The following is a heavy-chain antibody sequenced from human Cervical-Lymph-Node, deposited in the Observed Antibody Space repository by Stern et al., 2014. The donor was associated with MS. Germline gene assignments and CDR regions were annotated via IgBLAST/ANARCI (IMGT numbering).Heavy chain of an antibody. CDR2: IRGSGGTT. CDR1: GFTFSDYY. Sequence: VQLVESGGGLVKPGGSLRLSCAASGFTFSDYYMNWIRQAPGKGLEWVASIRGSGGTTHYADSVKGRFTISRDNARNSLDLHMNSLRAEDTAVYYCARDPQRRDGYNFDSWGQGALVTVSS. J-gene: IGHJ4*02. V-gene: IGHV3-11*01. D-gene: IGHD5-24*01. CDR3: ARDPQRRDGYNFDS.